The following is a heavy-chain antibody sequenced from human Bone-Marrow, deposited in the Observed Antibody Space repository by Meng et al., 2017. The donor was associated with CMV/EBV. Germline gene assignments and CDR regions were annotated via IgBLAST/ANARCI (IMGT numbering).Heavy chain of an antibody. V-gene: IGHV4-61*01. CDR2: IYYSGST. D-gene: IGHD6-19*01. CDR1: GGSVSSGSYY. J-gene: IGHJ6*02. CDR3: ARDSMYSSGWNYYYYGMDV. Sequence: SETLSLTCTVSGGSVSSGSYYWSWIRQPPGKGLEWIGYIYYSGSTNYNPSLKSRVTISVDTSKNQFSLKLSSVTAADMAVYYCARDSMYSSGWNYYYYGMDVCGQGTTVTVSS.